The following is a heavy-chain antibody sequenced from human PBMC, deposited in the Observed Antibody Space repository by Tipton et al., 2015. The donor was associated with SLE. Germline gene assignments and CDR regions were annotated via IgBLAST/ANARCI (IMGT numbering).Heavy chain of an antibody. CDR3: ARGQDSGSGGFGP. D-gene: IGHD6-13*01. J-gene: IGHJ5*02. V-gene: IGHV4-30-2*01. Sequence: TLSLTCAVSGGSISSGGYSWSWICQPPGKGLEWIGYIYHSGSTYYNPSLKSRVTISVDTSKNQFSLKLSSVTAADTAVYYCARGQDSGSGGFGPWGEGTLVPVSS. CDR1: GGSISSGGYS. CDR2: IYHSGST.